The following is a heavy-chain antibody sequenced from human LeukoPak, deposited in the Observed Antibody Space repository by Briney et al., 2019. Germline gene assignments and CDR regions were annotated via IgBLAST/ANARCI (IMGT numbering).Heavy chain of an antibody. J-gene: IGHJ4*02. D-gene: IGHD3-10*01. CDR1: GGSISSISYY. V-gene: IGHV4-39*01. CDR3: ARKYYYGPFDY. Sequence: SETLSLTCTVSGGSISSISYYWGWIRQPPGKGLEWIGSIYYSGSTYYNPSLKSRVTMSVDTSKNQFSLKLSSVTAADTAVYYCARKYYYGPFDYWGQGTLVTVSS. CDR2: IYYSGST.